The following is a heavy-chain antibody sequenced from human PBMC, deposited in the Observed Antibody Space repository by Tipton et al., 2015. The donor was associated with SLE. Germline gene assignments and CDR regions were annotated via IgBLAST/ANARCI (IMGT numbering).Heavy chain of an antibody. CDR2: ITSSATST. J-gene: IGHJ5*02. V-gene: IGHV3-23*01. D-gene: IGHD1-26*01. CDR1: GLTISHCW. Sequence: SLRLSCVGSGLTISHCWMNWVRQAPGKGLEWVSCITSSATSTYYGDSVKGRFTISRDNSKNMLYLQMNSLRADDTAVYYCARESPWEESWGQGTLVIVSS. CDR3: ARESPWEES.